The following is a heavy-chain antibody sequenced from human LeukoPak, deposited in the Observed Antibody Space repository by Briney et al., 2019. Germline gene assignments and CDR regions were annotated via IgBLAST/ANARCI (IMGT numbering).Heavy chain of an antibody. CDR3: ARLPYGEFDY. CDR2: INHSGST. V-gene: IGHV4-34*01. D-gene: IGHD4-17*01. CDR1: GGSFSGYY. J-gene: IGHJ4*02. Sequence: PSETLSLTCAVYGGSFSGYYWSWIRQPPGKGLEWIGEINHSGSTNYNPSLKSRVTISVDTSKNQFSLKLTSVTAPDTAVYYCARLPYGEFDYWGQGTLVTVSS.